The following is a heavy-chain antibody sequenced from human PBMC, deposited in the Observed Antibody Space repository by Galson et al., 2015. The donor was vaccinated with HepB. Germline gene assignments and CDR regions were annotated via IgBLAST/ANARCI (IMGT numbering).Heavy chain of an antibody. V-gene: IGHV1-46*01. D-gene: IGHD3-16*01. CDR3: ARPLGGEIPPYNY. CDR1: GYTFTSYY. J-gene: IGHJ4*02. Sequence: SVKVSCKASGYTFTSYYMHWVRQAPGQGLEWMGSIRPSGGNTDYAQKFQGRVTMTSDTSTSTVYMELNSLRSEDTAAYYCARPLGGEIPPYNYWGQGTLVTVSS. CDR2: IRPSGGNT.